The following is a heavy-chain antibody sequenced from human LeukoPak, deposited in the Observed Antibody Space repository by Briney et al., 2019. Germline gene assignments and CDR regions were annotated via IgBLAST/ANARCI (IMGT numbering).Heavy chain of an antibody. CDR1: GFTFSSYA. CDR3: ARDRRVTMVRGVIITGDNNYYGMDV. V-gene: IGHV3-30-3*01. J-gene: IGHJ6*02. Sequence: PGGSLRLSCAASGFTFSSYAMHWVRQAPGKGLEWVAVISYDGSNKYYADSVKGRFTISRDDSKNTLYLQMNSLRAEDTAVYYCARDRRVTMVRGVIITGDNNYYGMDVWGQGTTVTVSS. CDR2: ISYDGSNK. D-gene: IGHD3-10*01.